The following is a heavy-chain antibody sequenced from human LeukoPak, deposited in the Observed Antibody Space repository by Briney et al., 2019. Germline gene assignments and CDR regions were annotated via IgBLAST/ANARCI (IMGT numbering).Heavy chain of an antibody. CDR3: ARALRYFDEDGMDV. CDR2: IYYSGST. Sequence: PSETLSLTCTVSGGPIRSYYWSWMRQPPGKGLEWIGYIYYSGSTNYNPSLKSRVTISVDTSKNQFSLKLSSVTAADTAVYYCARALRYFDEDGMDVWGQGTTVTVSS. J-gene: IGHJ6*02. CDR1: GGPIRSYY. D-gene: IGHD3-9*01. V-gene: IGHV4-59*08.